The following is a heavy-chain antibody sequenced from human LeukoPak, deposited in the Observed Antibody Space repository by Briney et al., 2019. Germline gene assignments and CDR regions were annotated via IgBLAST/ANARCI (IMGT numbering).Heavy chain of an antibody. CDR2: IYYSGST. CDR1: GGSISSGGYY. V-gene: IGHV4-31*03. J-gene: IGHJ3*02. D-gene: IGHD4-17*01. Sequence: SQTLSLTCTVSGGSISSGGYYWSWIRQHPGKGLEWIGYIYYSGSTYYNPSLKSRVTISVDTSKNQFSLKLSSVTAADTAVYYCARGRYGDYGENDAFDIWGQGTMVTVSS. CDR3: ARGRYGDYGENDAFDI.